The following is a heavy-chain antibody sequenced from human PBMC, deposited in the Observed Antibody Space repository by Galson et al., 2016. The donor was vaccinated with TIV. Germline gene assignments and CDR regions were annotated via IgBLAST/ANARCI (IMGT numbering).Heavy chain of an antibody. Sequence: SLRLSCAASGFAFRSSAMYWVRQAPGKGLQCVAIISYDGNYKYYADSVKGQFTISRDNSMSRLYLQMNGLTPADTALYYCAREDHQYGSGWYNYYHYYGMDIWGQGTLVTVSS. CDR2: ISYDGNYK. V-gene: IGHV3-30*04. CDR3: AREDHQYGSGWYNYYHYYGMDI. CDR1: GFAFRSSA. J-gene: IGHJ6*02. D-gene: IGHD6-19*01.